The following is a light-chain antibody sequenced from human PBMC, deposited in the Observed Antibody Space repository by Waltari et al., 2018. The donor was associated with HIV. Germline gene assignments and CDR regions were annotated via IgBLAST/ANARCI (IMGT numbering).Light chain of an antibody. CDR3: QSSDISGNYWV. V-gene: IGLV3-25*03. J-gene: IGLJ3*02. CDR2: KDS. CDR1: ALPKQY. Sequence: SYGLTQPPSVSVSPGQTATITCSGDALPKQYAYWYQQKPSQAPVMVIYKDSERPSGIPERFSGSSSATTVTLTISGVQAEDEADYYCQSSDISGNYWVFGGGTKLTVL.